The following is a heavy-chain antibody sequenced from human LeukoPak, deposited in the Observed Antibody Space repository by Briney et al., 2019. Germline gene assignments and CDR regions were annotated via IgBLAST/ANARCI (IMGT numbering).Heavy chain of an antibody. Sequence: ASVKVSCKASGYTFTSYGISWVRQAPRQGLEWMGWISAYNGNTNYAQKLQGRVTITTDTSTSTAYMELRSLRSDDTAVYYCARSDAVGDYYYYYMDVWGKGTTVTVSS. V-gene: IGHV1-18*01. CDR3: ARSDAVGDYYYYYMDV. D-gene: IGHD3-16*01. CDR2: ISAYNGNT. CDR1: GYTFTSYG. J-gene: IGHJ6*03.